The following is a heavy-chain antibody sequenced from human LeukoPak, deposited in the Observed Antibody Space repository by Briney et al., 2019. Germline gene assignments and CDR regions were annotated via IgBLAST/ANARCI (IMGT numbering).Heavy chain of an antibody. CDR2: ISASGGST. J-gene: IGHJ4*02. D-gene: IGHD5-12*01. CDR1: GFTFSNYD. Sequence: GGSLRLSCAASGFTFSNYDMNWVRQAPGKGLEWVSSISASGGSTYYADSVKGRLTISRDNAKNSLYLQMNSLRAEDTAVYYCARDVDSGHFDYWGQGTLVTVSS. CDR3: ARDVDSGHFDY. V-gene: IGHV3-23*01.